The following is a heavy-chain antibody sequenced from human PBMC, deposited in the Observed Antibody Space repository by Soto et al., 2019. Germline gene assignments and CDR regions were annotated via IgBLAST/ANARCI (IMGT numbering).Heavy chain of an antibody. J-gene: IGHJ6*02. CDR2: IYYSGIT. D-gene: IGHD4-4*01. V-gene: IGHV4-59*01. Sequence: SETLSLTCTVSGGSISSYYWSWIRQPPGKGLEWIGYIYYSGITNYNPSLKSRVTISVDTSKNQFSLKLSSVTAADTAVYYCARGSPGFYIKLSGMDVWGQALPVTVCS. CDR1: GGSISSYY. CDR3: ARGSPGFYIKLSGMDV.